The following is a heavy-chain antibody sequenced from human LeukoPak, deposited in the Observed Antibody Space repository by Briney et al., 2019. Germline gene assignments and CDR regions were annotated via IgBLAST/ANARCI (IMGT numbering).Heavy chain of an antibody. CDR2: ISYSGST. CDR1: GGSISSSSYY. CDR3: ARDNYCGSGGGMEDSFDI. V-gene: IGHV4-39*07. Sequence: PSETLSLTCTVSGGSISSSSYYWGWIRQRPGKGLEWIGSISYSGSTYYNPALKRRVTISVDTSKNQFSLKLSSVTAADTAVYYCARDNYCGSGGGMEDSFDIWGQGTMVTVSS. D-gene: IGHD3-10*01. J-gene: IGHJ3*02.